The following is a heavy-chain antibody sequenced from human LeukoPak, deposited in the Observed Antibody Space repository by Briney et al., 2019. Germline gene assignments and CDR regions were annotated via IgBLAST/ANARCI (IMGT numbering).Heavy chain of an antibody. Sequence: KVSCKASGYTFTSYWIGWVRQMPGKGLEWMGIIYPGDSDTRYSPSFQGQVSISADRSIRTAYLQWSSLKASDTAMYYCTRSMYHYGSGSYPDYWGQGTLVTVSS. V-gene: IGHV5-51*01. J-gene: IGHJ4*02. D-gene: IGHD3-10*01. CDR1: GYTFTSYW. CDR3: TRSMYHYGSGSYPDY. CDR2: IYPGDSDT.